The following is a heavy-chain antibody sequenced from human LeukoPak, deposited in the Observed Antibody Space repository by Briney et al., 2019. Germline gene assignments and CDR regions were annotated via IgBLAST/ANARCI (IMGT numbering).Heavy chain of an antibody. J-gene: IGHJ4*02. CDR3: ARSGNYYGSGRIDY. V-gene: IGHV4-61*01. CDR1: GGSISSSSYY. Sequence: SETLSLTRTVAGGSISSSSYYWSWIRQPPGKGLEWIGYIYYSGSTNYNPSLKSRVTISVDTSKNQFSLKLSSVTAADTAVYYCARSGNYYGSGRIDYWGQGTLVTVSS. D-gene: IGHD3-10*01. CDR2: IYYSGST.